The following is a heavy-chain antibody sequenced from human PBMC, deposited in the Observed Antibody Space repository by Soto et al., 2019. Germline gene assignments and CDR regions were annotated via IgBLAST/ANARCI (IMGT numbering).Heavy chain of an antibody. CDR1: GYTFTSYG. CDR2: ISAYNGNT. V-gene: IGHV1-18*01. Sequence: QVQLVQSGAEVKKPGASVKVSCKASGYTFTSYGISWVRQAPGQGLEWMGWISAYNGNTNYAQKLQGRVTMTTDTSTSTAYMELRSLRSDDTDVYYCARDSPTYYYDSSGYQGANWFDPWGQGNLVTVSS. D-gene: IGHD3-22*01. J-gene: IGHJ5*02. CDR3: ARDSPTYYYDSSGYQGANWFDP.